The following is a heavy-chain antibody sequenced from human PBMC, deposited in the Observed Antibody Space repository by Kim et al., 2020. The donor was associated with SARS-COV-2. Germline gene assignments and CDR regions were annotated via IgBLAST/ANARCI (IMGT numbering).Heavy chain of an antibody. D-gene: IGHD2-2*01. Sequence: SETLSLTCTVSGGSISSYYWSWIRQPQAPGLEWIGFISYSGSTTYNHYLTSRVTLTVDTSKNKISLNLSSVTVADTDAYYCARGEHVVAPYYFDYWGHG. V-gene: IGHV4-59*01. CDR2: ISYSGST. CDR3: ARGEHVVAPYYFDY. J-gene: IGHJ4*03. CDR1: GGSISSYY.